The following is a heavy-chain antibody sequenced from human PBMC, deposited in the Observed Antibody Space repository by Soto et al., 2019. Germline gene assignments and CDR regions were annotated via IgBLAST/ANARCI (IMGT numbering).Heavy chain of an antibody. J-gene: IGHJ6*02. V-gene: IGHV3-30*18. CDR3: AKGAGDRLSLGMDV. D-gene: IGHD1-26*01. CDR1: GFSISDYG. Sequence: QVQLVESGGGVVQPGWSLRLSCAASGFSISDYGMEWVRQAPGKGLEWVALISYGGSNTYYADSGKGRFTISRDNSKDTLFLQMTGLRREDTAVYYCAKGAGDRLSLGMDVWGQGTTVTVSS. CDR2: ISYGGSNT.